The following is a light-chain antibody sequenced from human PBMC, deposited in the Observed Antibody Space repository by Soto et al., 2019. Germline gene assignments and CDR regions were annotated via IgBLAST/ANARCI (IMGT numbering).Light chain of an antibody. V-gene: IGKV3-11*01. CDR1: QSVSSY. J-gene: IGKJ3*01. CDR2: DAS. CDR3: QQRSKWPPFT. Sequence: EIVLTQSPATLSLSPGERATLSCRASQSVSSYLAWYQQKPGQAPRLLIYDASNRATGIPARFSGSGSGTDFTLPISSLEPEDFAVYYCQQRSKWPPFTFGPGTKVYIK.